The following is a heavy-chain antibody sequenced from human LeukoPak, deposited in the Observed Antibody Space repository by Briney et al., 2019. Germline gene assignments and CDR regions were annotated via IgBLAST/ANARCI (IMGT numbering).Heavy chain of an antibody. V-gene: IGHV3-23*01. CDR3: AKETYSNYPPDY. Sequence: QPGGSLRLSCAASGFTFSSYAISSVRQAPGKWLEWVSAISGSGGSTYYAESVKGRFTISRDNSTNPPYLQMNSLRAEDTAVYYCAKETYSNYPPDYWGQGTLVTVSS. J-gene: IGHJ4*02. CDR2: ISGSGGST. CDR1: GFTFSSYA. D-gene: IGHD4-11*01.